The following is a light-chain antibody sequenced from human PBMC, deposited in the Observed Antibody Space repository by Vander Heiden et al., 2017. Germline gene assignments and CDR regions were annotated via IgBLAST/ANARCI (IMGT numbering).Light chain of an antibody. Sequence: QSVLHPPLSASAPPGQRVTLSCSGSRSNSGSNTVNWYQQLPGTSPKLLIYSNNQRPSGVPDRFSGSKSGTSASLAISGLQSEDEADYYCAAWDDSRNGYVFGTGTKVTVL. CDR2: SNN. J-gene: IGLJ1*01. CDR3: AAWDDSRNGYV. V-gene: IGLV1-44*01. CDR1: RSNSGSNT.